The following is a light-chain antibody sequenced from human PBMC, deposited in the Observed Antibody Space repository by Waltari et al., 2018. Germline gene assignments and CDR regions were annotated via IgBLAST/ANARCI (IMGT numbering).Light chain of an antibody. V-gene: IGKV2-30*02. CDR2: KVS. CDR3: MQGTHWPPIT. J-gene: IGKJ5*01. Sequence: EVVMTQSPLSLPVTLGQPASISCRSSQSLVHSDGNTYLNWFQQRPGQSPRRLIYKVSNRDSGVPDRFSGSGSGTDFTLKISRVEAEDVGIYYCMQGTHWPPITFGQGTRLEIK. CDR1: QSLVHSDGNTY.